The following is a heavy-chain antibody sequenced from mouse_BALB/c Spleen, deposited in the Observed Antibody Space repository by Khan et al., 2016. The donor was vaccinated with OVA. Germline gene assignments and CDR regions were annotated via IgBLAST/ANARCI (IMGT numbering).Heavy chain of an antibody. D-gene: IGHD2-10*02. J-gene: IGHJ4*01. V-gene: IGHV10-1*02. Sequence: EVQLVESGGGLVQPKGSLKLSCAASGFTFNTYAMNWVRQAPGKGLEWVARIRSKSNNYATYYADSVKDRFIISRDDSQSMLYLQMNNLKTEDTAMYYCVRPYGNYGYYAMDYWGHGTSVTVSS. CDR3: VRPYGNYGYYAMDY. CDR2: IRSKSNNYAT. CDR1: GFTFNTYA.